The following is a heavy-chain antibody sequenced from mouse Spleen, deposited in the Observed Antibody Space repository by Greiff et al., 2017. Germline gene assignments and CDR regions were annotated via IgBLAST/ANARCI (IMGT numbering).Heavy chain of an antibody. CDR2: ISSGGGNT. CDR3: ARRGNYDYWYFDV. CDR1: GFTFSSYT. Sequence: DVMLVESGGGLVKPGGSLKLSCAASGFTFSSYTMSWVRQTPAKRLEWVATISSGGGNTYYPDSVKGRFTISRDNARNTLYLQMSSLRSEDTAMYYCARRGNYDYWYFDVWGAGTTVTVSS. J-gene: IGHJ1*01. D-gene: IGHD2-1*01. V-gene: IGHV5-9*01.